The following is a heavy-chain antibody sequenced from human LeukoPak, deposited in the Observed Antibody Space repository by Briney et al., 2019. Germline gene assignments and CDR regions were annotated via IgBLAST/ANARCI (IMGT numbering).Heavy chain of an antibody. J-gene: IGHJ4*02. CDR3: ARDLGVYSRYYFDY. CDR1: GFSFSSYS. Sequence: GGSLRLSCVASGFSFSSYSMNWVRQAPGKGLEWVSYISSSSSTIYYADSVKGRFTISRDNAKNSLYLQMNSLRVEDTAVYYCARDLGVYSRYYFDYWVQGTLVTVSS. CDR2: ISSSSSTI. V-gene: IGHV3-48*01. D-gene: IGHD2-8*01.